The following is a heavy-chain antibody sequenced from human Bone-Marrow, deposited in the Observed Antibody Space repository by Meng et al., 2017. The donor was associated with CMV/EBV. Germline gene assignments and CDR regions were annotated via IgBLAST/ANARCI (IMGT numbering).Heavy chain of an antibody. J-gene: IGHJ5*02. CDR2: IYYSGST. CDR3: AREGVYAILGSWFDP. D-gene: IGHD2-8*01. Sequence: GSISSVDYYWSWIRQPPGKGLEWIGYIYYSGSTYYNPSLKSRVTISVDTSKNQFSLKLSSVTAADTAVYYCAREGVYAILGSWFDPWGQGTLVTVSS. V-gene: IGHV4-30-4*08. CDR1: GSISSVDYY.